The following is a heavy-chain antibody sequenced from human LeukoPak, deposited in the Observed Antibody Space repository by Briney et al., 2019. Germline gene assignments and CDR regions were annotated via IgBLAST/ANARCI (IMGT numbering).Heavy chain of an antibody. CDR1: GYTFTGYY. V-gene: IGHV1-69*13. CDR2: IIPIFGIA. Sequence: SVKVSCKASGYTFTGYYMHWVRQAPGQGLEWMGGIIPIFGIANYAQKFQDRVTITADESTSTAYMELSSLRSEDTALYYCAREKEEGPFDYWGQGTLVSVSS. CDR3: AREKEEGPFDY. J-gene: IGHJ4*02.